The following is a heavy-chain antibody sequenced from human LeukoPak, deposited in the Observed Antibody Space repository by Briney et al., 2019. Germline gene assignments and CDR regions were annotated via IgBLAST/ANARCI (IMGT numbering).Heavy chain of an antibody. CDR2: ISYDGSNK. D-gene: IGHD6-19*01. V-gene: IGHV3-30*04. Sequence: GGSLRLSCAASGFTFSSYAMHWVRQAPGKGLEWVAVISYDGSNKYYADSVKGRFTISRDNSKNTLYLQMNSLRAEDTAVYYCARSPDMYSSGWYIMIHRLTAEKYYFDYWGQGTLVTVSS. CDR3: ARSPDMYSSGWYIMIHRLTAEKYYFDY. J-gene: IGHJ4*02. CDR1: GFTFSSYA.